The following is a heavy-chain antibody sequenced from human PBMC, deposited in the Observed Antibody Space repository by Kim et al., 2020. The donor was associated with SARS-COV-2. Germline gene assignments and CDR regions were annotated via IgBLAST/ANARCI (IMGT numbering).Heavy chain of an antibody. Sequence: ASVKVSCKASGYTFTSYAMNWVRQAPGQGLEWMGWINTNTGNPTYAQGFTGRFVFSLDTSVSTAYLQISSLKAEDTAVYYCARGYYDFWSGYDYYYYYYMDVWGKGTTVTVSS. CDR2: INTNTGNP. D-gene: IGHD3-3*01. CDR3: ARGYYDFWSGYDYYYYYYMDV. V-gene: IGHV7-4-1*02. CDR1: GYTFTSYA. J-gene: IGHJ6*03.